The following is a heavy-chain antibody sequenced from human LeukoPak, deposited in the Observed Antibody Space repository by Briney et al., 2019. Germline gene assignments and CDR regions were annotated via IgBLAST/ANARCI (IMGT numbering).Heavy chain of an antibody. CDR2: IGASGGNT. CDR3: AKYVSARGPPYALAV. CDR1: EFTFSSYA. V-gene: IGHV3-23*01. J-gene: IGHJ6*02. Sequence: GGSLRLSCAASEFTFSSYAMQWVRRAPGKGLEWGSGIGASGGNTWYADSVKGRFTISRDNSKNTLYLQMNSLRAEDTAVYYCAKYVSARGPPYALAVWGQGTTVTVSS. D-gene: IGHD2/OR15-2a*01.